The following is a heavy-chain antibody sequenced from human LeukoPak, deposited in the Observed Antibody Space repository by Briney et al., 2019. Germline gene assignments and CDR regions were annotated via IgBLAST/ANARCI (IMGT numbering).Heavy chain of an antibody. CDR2: IQNDASTR. J-gene: IGHJ4*02. CDR1: GFIFSHYG. D-gene: IGHD2-21*01. V-gene: IGHV3-33*05. Sequence: PGRSLRLSCTASGFIFSHYGMHWVRQAPGKGLEWVAVIQNDASTRNYVDSVKSRFTISRDNSENTVFLQMDSLRVEDTAVYYCARELSQIVWGGLDYGGQGTLVSVSS. CDR3: ARELSQIVWGGLDY.